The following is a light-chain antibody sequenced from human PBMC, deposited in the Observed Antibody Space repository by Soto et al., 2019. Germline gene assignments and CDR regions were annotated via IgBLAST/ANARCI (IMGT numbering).Light chain of an antibody. CDR3: QQYDAYPWT. Sequence: DIQKTQSPSTLSASLGDRVTITCRASQSMSGWLAWHQQKPGKAHKLLIYKASSLESGVPSRFSGSGSGTEFTLTVSSLQPDDFATYYCQQYDAYPWTFGQGTKVDIK. CDR1: QSMSGW. V-gene: IGKV1-5*03. CDR2: KAS. J-gene: IGKJ1*01.